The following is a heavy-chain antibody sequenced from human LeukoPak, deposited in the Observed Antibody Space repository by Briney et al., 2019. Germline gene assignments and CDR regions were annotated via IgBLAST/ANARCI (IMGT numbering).Heavy chain of an antibody. V-gene: IGHV4-34*01. CDR1: GGSFSGYY. CDR3: ASSRYDYGMDV. CDR2: INHSGST. D-gene: IGHD6-25*01. J-gene: IGHJ6*02. Sequence: PSETLSLTCAVYGGSFSGYYWSWIRQPPGKGLEWIGEINHSGSTNYNPSLKSRVTISVDTSKNQFSLKLSSVTAADTAVYYCASSRYDYGMDVWGQGTTVTVSS.